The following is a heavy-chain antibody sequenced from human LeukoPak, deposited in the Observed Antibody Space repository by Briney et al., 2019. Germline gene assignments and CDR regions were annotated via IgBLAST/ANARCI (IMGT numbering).Heavy chain of an antibody. CDR3: ARSAGVAGIFFYYYYMDV. Sequence: ASVKVSCKASGYTFTSYDINWVRQATGQGLEWMGWMNPNSGNTSYAQKFQGRVTMTRNTSISTAYMELSSLRSEDTAVYYRARSAGVAGIFFYYYYMDVWGKGTTVTVSS. V-gene: IGHV1-8*01. J-gene: IGHJ6*03. D-gene: IGHD6-19*01. CDR2: MNPNSGNT. CDR1: GYTFTSYD.